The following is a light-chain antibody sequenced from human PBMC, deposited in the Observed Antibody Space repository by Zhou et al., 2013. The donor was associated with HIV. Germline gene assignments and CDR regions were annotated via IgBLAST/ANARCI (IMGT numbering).Light chain of an antibody. CDR1: QSVSSN. J-gene: IGKJ2*01. Sequence: EIVMTQSPATLSVSPGERGTLSCRASQSVSSNLAWYQQKPGQAPRLLIYGASTRATGIPARFSGSGSGTEFTLTISSLQSEDAAVYYCQQYNDWPLYTFGQGTKLELK. V-gene: IGKV3-15*01. CDR2: GAS. CDR3: QQYNDWPLYT.